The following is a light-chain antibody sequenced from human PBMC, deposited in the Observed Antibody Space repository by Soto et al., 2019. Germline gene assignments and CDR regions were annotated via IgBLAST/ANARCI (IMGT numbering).Light chain of an antibody. Sequence: SALTQPASVSGSPGQSITISCTGTSGDVDAFDYVSWYQQHPGKAPKLIIFEVNDRPSGVSDRFSGSKSGSTASLTISGLQAEDEADYFCTSFTSSSTQVFGTGTKVTVL. CDR3: TSFTSSSTQV. CDR1: SGDVDAFDY. J-gene: IGLJ1*01. V-gene: IGLV2-14*01. CDR2: EVN.